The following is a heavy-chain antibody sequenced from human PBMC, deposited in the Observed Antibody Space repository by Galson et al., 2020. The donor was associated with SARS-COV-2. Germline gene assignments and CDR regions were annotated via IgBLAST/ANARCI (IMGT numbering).Heavy chain of an antibody. CDR3: ARRGSRVGYKFSPDFDY. D-gene: IGHD5-12*01. Sequence: GESLKISCKASGYSFTSYWIGWVRQMPGKGLEWMRIIYPGDSDNRYSPSVQGQVTISADKSITTAYLQWCSLKAPDTAMYYCARRGSRVGYKFSPDFDYWGQGALVTVSS. V-gene: IGHV5-51*01. CDR2: IYPGDSDN. CDR1: GYSFTSYW. J-gene: IGHJ4*02.